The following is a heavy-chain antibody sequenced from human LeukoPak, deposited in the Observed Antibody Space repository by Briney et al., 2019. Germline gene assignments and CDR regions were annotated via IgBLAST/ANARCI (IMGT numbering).Heavy chain of an antibody. D-gene: IGHD2-2*01. CDR1: GFTFDDYG. J-gene: IGHJ5*02. CDR2: INWNGGST. Sequence: GGSLRLSCAASGFTFDDYGMSWVRQAPGKGLEWVSGINWNGGSTGYADSVKGRFTISRDNAKNTLYLQMNSLRAEDTAVYYCARSTPSGGFDPWGQGTLVTVSS. V-gene: IGHV3-20*04. CDR3: ARSTPSGGFDP.